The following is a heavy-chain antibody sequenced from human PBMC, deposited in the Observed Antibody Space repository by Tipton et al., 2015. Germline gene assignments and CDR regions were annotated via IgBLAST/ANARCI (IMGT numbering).Heavy chain of an antibody. V-gene: IGHV1-46*01. CDR2: INPNVGAT. D-gene: IGHD3-10*01. CDR1: GYTFTSYY. Sequence: QVQLVQSGAEVKKPGASVKLSCKASGYTFTSYYMNWVRQAPGQGLEWMGLINPNVGATNYAQKFKGRITMTSDTSTGTVYLELSSLTYEDTAVYYCARDLAVRGVKDGMDVWGQGTTVTVSS. CDR3: ARDLAVRGVKDGMDV. J-gene: IGHJ6*02.